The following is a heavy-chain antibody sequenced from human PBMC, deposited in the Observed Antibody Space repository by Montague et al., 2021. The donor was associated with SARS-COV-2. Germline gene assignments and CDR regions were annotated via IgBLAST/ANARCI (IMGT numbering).Heavy chain of an antibody. V-gene: IGHV4-39*07. D-gene: IGHD2-2*02. CDR3: ARDPSRQAQLYPIGDYYYGMGY. Sequence: SETLSLTCTVSGGSISSSSSYWGWIRQAPGKGLEWIGGIFYNGGTYYYPSLQSRVTISVDTSKNQFSLKLSSVTAADTAVYYCARDPSRQAQLYPIGDYYYGMGYWGQGITVTVSS. CDR1: GGSISSSSSY. J-gene: IGHJ6*02. CDR2: IFYNGGT.